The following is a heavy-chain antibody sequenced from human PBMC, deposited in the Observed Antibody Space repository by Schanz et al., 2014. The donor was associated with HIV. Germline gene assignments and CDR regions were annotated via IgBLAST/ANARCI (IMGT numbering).Heavy chain of an antibody. J-gene: IGHJ6*02. V-gene: IGHV3-23*01. CDR1: GFLFSSYG. D-gene: IGHD1-20*01. Sequence: VQLLESGGGLVQPGGSLRLSCAASGFLFSSYGMGWVRQAPGKGLEWGSIISGGGGKTYYADSVKGRFTISRVNSKNTLYLQMNSLRAKDTAIYYCAKTSITLGMDVWGQGTTVTVSS. CDR2: ISGGGGKT. CDR3: AKTSITLGMDV.